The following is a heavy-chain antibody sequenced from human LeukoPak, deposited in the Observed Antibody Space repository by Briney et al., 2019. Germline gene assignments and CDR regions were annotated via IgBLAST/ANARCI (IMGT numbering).Heavy chain of an antibody. V-gene: IGHV3-53*01. CDR1: GFTVSGNY. Sequence: SGGSLRLSCAVSGFTVSGNYMSWVRQAPGKGLEWVSLSYSGGTTYYADSVKGRFTISRDNSKNTLYLQMNSLRAEDTAVYYCAREFRGSNNFDYWGQGTLVTVSS. J-gene: IGHJ4*02. CDR3: AREFRGSNNFDY. D-gene: IGHD3-10*01. CDR2: SYSGGTT.